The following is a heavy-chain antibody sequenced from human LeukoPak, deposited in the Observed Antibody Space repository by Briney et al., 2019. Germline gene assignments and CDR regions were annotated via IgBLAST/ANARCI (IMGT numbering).Heavy chain of an antibody. V-gene: IGHV1-18*04. Sequence: ASVKVSCKASGYTFTSYGISWVRQAPGQGLEWMGWISAYNGNTNYAQKLQGRVTMTTDTSTSTAYMELRSLRSDDTAVYYCARAPVLLWFGELLSLDYWDQGTLVTVSS. D-gene: IGHD3-10*01. CDR2: ISAYNGNT. CDR3: ARAPVLLWFGELLSLDY. J-gene: IGHJ4*02. CDR1: GYTFTSYG.